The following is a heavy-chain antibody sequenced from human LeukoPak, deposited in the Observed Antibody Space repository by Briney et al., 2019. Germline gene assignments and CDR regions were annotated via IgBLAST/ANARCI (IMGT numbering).Heavy chain of an antibody. D-gene: IGHD6-13*01. CDR1: GYTFTSYG. V-gene: IGHV1-18*01. Sequence: ASVKVSCKASGYTFTSYGISWVRQAPGQGLEWMGWISAYNGNTNYAQKLQGRVTMTTDTSTSTAYMELRSLRSDDTAVYYCARDFRRVAAAGTWFDPWGQGTLVTASS. J-gene: IGHJ5*02. CDR3: ARDFRRVAAAGTWFDP. CDR2: ISAYNGNT.